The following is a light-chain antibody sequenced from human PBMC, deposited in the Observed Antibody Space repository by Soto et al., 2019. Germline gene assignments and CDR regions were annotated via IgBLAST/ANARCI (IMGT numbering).Light chain of an antibody. V-gene: IGLV1-47*01. CDR3: AAWDDSLSGVV. J-gene: IGLJ2*01. CDR1: SSNIGSNY. CDR2: RNN. Sequence: QSVLTQPPSASGTPGQRVTISCSGSSSNIGSNYVYWYQQLPGTAPKLLIYRNNQRPSGVPDRFSGSKSGTSASRAISGRRSEDEADYYCAAWDDSLSGVVFGGGTKVTVL.